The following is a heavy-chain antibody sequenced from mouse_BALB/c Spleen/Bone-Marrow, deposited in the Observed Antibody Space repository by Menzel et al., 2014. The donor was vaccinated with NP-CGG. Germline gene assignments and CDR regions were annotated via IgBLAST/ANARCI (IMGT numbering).Heavy chain of an antibody. J-gene: IGHJ4*01. CDR2: IHYSGST. D-gene: IGHD2-1*01. CDR3: ARFDGTYAMDY. Sequence: VQLQQPGPDLVKPSQSLSLPCTVTDYSITSGYSWHWIRQFPGNTLEWMGYIHYSGSTNYNPSLKSRISITRDTSKNQFFLQLSSVTTEDTATYYCARFDGTYAMDYWGQGTSVTVSS. V-gene: IGHV3-1*02. CDR1: DYSITSGYS.